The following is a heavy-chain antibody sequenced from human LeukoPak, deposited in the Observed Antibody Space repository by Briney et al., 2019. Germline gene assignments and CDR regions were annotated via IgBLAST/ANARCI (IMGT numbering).Heavy chain of an antibody. Sequence: SETLSLTCTVSGDSIRNFYWSWIRQPAEKGLEWTGRIYTPGRTSYSPSLKSRVTMSEDTSKNQFSLELRSVTAADTAVYYCARTPCSGGSCSGGDAFDIWGQGTMVIVSS. CDR3: ARTPCSGGSCSGGDAFDI. D-gene: IGHD2-15*01. CDR2: IYTPGRT. V-gene: IGHV4-4*07. CDR1: GDSIRNFY. J-gene: IGHJ3*02.